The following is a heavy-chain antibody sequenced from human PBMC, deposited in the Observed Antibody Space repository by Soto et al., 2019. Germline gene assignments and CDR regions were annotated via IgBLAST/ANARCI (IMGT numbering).Heavy chain of an antibody. Sequence: XSVKVSCKASAGTFSSYAISWVRQAPGQGLEWMGGIIPIFGTANYAQKFQGRVTITADESTSTAYMELSSPRSEDTAVYYCARGSSTIYQYFDYWGQGTLVTASS. V-gene: IGHV1-69*13. CDR3: ARGSSTIYQYFDY. CDR1: AGTFSSYA. CDR2: IIPIFGTA. J-gene: IGHJ4*02. D-gene: IGHD2-2*01.